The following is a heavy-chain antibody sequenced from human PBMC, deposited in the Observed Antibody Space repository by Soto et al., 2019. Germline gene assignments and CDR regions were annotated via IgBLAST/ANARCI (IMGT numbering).Heavy chain of an antibody. CDR2: IYHIGSP. CDR1: GRPVSSGGYY. CDR3: VRDRALDSSGHWFDS. J-gene: IGHJ5*01. D-gene: IGHD6-19*01. Sequence: QVQLQESGPGLVKPSQTLSLTCTVSGRPVSSGGYYWTWIRQFPGKGLEWIGYIYHIGSPSYNPSLQNRLSMSLDASKNQFTLNLTSVTAADTAIYYCVRDRALDSSGHWFDSRGQGTLVTVSS. V-gene: IGHV4-31*03.